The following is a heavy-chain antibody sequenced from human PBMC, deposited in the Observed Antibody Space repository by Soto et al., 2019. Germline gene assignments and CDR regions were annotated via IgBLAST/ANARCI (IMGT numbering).Heavy chain of an antibody. CDR3: ARRRYSGYGPFDY. V-gene: IGHV4-34*01. CDR1: GGSFSGYY. Sequence: SETLSLTCAVYGGSFSGYYWSCIRQPPGKGLEWIGSIYYSGSTYYNPSLKSRVTISVDMSKNQFSLKLSSVTAADTAVYYCARRRYSGYGPFDYWGQGTLVTVSS. J-gene: IGHJ4*02. D-gene: IGHD5-12*01. CDR2: IYYSGST.